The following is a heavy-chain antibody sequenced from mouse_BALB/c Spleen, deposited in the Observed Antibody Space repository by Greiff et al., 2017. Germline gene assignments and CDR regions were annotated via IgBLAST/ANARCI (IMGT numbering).Heavy chain of an antibody. J-gene: IGHJ1*01. Sequence: EVKVVESGGDLVKPGGSLKLSCAASGFTFSSYGMSWVRQTPDKRLEWVATISSGGSYTYYPDSVKGRFTISRDNAKNTLYLQMSSLKSEDTAMYYCARQDGYHTTPYWYFDVWGAGTTVTVSS. CDR3: ARQDGYHTTPYWYFDV. D-gene: IGHD2-3*01. V-gene: IGHV5-6*01. CDR1: GFTFSSYG. CDR2: ISSGGSYT.